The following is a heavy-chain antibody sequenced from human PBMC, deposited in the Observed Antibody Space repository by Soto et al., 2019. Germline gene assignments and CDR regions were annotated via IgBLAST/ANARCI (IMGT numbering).Heavy chain of an antibody. D-gene: IGHD2-2*01. V-gene: IGHV5-51*01. CDR1: GYTFGTYW. Sequence: GESLKISCNGSGYTFGTYWIAWVRQMPGKGLEWMGIIYPDDSETKYSPSFQGQVTISADKSVKTAYLQWTSLKASDTAIYYCARNYCSSTSCFNRWFDPWGQGTLVTVSS. CDR2: IYPDDSET. J-gene: IGHJ5*02. CDR3: ARNYCSSTSCFNRWFDP.